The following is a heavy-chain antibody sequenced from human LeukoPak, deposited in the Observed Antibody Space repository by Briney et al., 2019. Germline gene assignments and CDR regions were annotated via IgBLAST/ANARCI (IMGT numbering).Heavy chain of an antibody. J-gene: IGHJ4*02. V-gene: IGHV3-74*01. D-gene: IGHD5-24*01. Sequence: PGGSLRLSCAASGFTFSTYWMHWVRQAPGKGLVWVSRINSDVRSRSYADSVQGRFTISRDNAKNTLYLQMNSLRAEDTAVYYCARDISMVGDGSNFAYWGQGTLVTVSA. CDR2: INSDVRSR. CDR3: ARDISMVGDGSNFAY. CDR1: GFTFSTYW.